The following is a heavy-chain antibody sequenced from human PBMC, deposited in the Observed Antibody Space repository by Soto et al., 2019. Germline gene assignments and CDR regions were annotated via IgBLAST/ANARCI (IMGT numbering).Heavy chain of an antibody. J-gene: IGHJ2*01. CDR1: GFTFSSYG. CDR2: ISYDGSNK. CDR3: AKEAAYGDYWYFDL. V-gene: IGHV3-30*18. Sequence: QVQLVESGGGVVQPGRSLRLSCAASGFTFSSYGMHWVRQAPGKGLEWVAVISYDGSNKYYADSVKGRFTISRDNSKNTLYLQMNSLRAEDTAVYYCAKEAAYGDYWYFDLWGRGTLVTFSS. D-gene: IGHD4-17*01.